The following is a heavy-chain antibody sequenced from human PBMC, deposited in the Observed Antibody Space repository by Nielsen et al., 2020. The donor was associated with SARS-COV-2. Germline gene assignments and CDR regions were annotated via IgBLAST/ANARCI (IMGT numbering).Heavy chain of an antibody. J-gene: IGHJ6*02. CDR2: IVVGSGNT. V-gene: IGHV1-58*02. CDR3: AADRAPPLDTAMVKLPKTFYYYYGMDV. D-gene: IGHD5-18*01. CDR1: GYTFTSYG. Sequence: SVKVSCKASGYTFTSYGISWVRQAPGQGLEWIGWIVVGSGNTNYAQKFQERVTITRDMSTSTAYMELSSLRSEDTAVYYCAADRAPPLDTAMVKLPKTFYYYYGMDVWGQGTTVTVSS.